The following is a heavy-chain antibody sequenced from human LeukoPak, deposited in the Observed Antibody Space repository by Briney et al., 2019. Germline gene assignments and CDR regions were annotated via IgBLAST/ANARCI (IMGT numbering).Heavy chain of an antibody. D-gene: IGHD6-19*01. J-gene: IGHJ5*02. CDR1: GFTFSSYA. CDR3: ARGRGSGWYGDWFDP. V-gene: IGHV3-64*01. Sequence: GGSLRLSCAASGFTFSSYAMHWVRQAPGKGLEYVSAISSNGGSTYYANSVKGRFTISRDNSKNTLYLQMGSLRAEDTAVYYCARGRGSGWYGDWFDPWGQGTLVTVSS. CDR2: ISSNGGST.